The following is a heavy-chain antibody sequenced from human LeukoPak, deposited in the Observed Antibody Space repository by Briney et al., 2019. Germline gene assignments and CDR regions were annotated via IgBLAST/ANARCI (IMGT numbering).Heavy chain of an antibody. CDR3: ARGPFLEWLLSEDYFDY. CDR1: GYTFTGYY. J-gene: IGHJ4*02. V-gene: IGHV1-2*02. CDR2: INPNSGGT. D-gene: IGHD3-3*02. Sequence: ASVKVSCKASGYTFTGYYMHWVRQAPGQGLEWMGWINPNSGGTNYAQKFQGRVTMTRDTSISTAYMELSRLRSDDTAVYYCARGPFLEWLLSEDYFDYWGQGTLVTVSS.